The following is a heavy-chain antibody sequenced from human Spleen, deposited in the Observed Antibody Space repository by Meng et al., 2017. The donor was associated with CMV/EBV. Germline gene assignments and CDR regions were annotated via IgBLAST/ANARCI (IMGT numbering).Heavy chain of an antibody. J-gene: IGHJ6*02. CDR1: GGSISSSSYY. D-gene: IGHD3-22*01. CDR3: ARDYYDSGGYYYTEGYYHGLDV. Sequence: SETLSLTCTVSGGSISSSSYYWAWIRQPPGKGLEWIGNIYYSGSTYYNPSLKSRVTISVDTSKNQFSLKLSSVTPEDTAVYYCARDYYDSGGYYYTEGYYHGLDVWGQGTTVTVSS. V-gene: IGHV4-39*07. CDR2: IYYSGST.